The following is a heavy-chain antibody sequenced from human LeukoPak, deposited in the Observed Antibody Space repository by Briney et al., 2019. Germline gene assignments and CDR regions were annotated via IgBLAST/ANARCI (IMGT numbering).Heavy chain of an antibody. Sequence: PSETLSLTCTVSGGSVSTYYWGWIRQPPGQGLECVGYFFHSGSTNYNPSLKTRVTISVDTSKNQFSLKLSSVTAADTAVYYCARLGQPNAFDIWGQGTMVTVSP. V-gene: IGHV4-59*08. CDR1: GGSVSTYY. CDR2: FFHSGST. CDR3: ARLGQPNAFDI. D-gene: IGHD3-16*01. J-gene: IGHJ3*02.